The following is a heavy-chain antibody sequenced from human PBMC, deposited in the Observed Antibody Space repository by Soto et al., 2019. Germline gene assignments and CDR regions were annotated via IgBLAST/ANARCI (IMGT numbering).Heavy chain of an antibody. CDR1: GYTFTSYY. Sequence: ASVKVSCKASGYTFTSYYMHWVRQAPGQGLEWMGIINPSGGSTSYAQKFQGRVTMTRDTSTSTVYMELSSLRSEDTAVYYCASTYCGGDCYPIYYYGMDVWGQGTTVTVSS. CDR2: INPSGGST. D-gene: IGHD2-21*02. V-gene: IGHV1-46*01. J-gene: IGHJ6*02. CDR3: ASTYCGGDCYPIYYYGMDV.